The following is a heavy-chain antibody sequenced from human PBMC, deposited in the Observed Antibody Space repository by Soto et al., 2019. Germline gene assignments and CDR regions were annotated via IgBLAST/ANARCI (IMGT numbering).Heavy chain of an antibody. D-gene: IGHD2-2*01. CDR2: ISWNSGSI. V-gene: IGHV3-9*01. J-gene: IGHJ4*02. Sequence: PGGSLRLSCAASGFTFDDYAMHWVRQAPGKGLEWVSGISWNSGSIGYADSVKGRFTISRDNAKNSLYLQMNSLRAEDTALYYCAKDIERVGVVPAAMHDWGQGTLVTVSS. CDR1: GFTFDDYA. CDR3: AKDIERVGVVPAAMHD.